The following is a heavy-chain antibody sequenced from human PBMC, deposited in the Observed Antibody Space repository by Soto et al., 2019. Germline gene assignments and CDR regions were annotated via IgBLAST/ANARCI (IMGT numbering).Heavy chain of an antibody. CDR3: ARDLGFSSSKALDF. CDR2: ISPYNGNA. V-gene: IGHV1-18*01. CDR1: GYTFTSYG. D-gene: IGHD6-6*01. Sequence: ASVKVSCKASGYTFTSYGISWVRQAPGQGLEWMGWISPYNGNANYAQKFQDRVSMTTDTSTSTAYMELRSLRSDDTAVYYCARDLGFSSSKALDFWGQGTLVTVSS. J-gene: IGHJ4*02.